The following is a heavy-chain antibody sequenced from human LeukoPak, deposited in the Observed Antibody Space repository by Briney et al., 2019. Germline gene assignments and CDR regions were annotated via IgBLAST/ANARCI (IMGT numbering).Heavy chain of an antibody. J-gene: IGHJ5*02. CDR3: ARSGSGSYYSWFDP. D-gene: IGHD1-26*01. CDR1: GFTFSSYS. V-gene: IGHV3-21*01. CDR2: ISGSSSYI. Sequence: PGGSLRLSCAASGFTFSSYSMNWVRQAPGKGLEWVSSISGSSSYIYYAGSVKGRFTISRDNAKNSLFLQMSSLRAEDTAVYYCARSGSGSYYSWFDPWGQGTLVTVSS.